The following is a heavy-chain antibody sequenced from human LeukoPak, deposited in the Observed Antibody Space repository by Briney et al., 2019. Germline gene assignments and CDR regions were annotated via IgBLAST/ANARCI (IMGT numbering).Heavy chain of an antibody. D-gene: IGHD6-6*01. CDR3: AGSPYSSSPYNWFDP. CDR2: IYYSGST. Sequence: SETLSLTCTVSGCSISSYYWSWIRQPPGKGLEWIGYIYYSGSTGSNPSLKSRVTISVDTSKNQFSLKLSSVTAADTAVYYCAGSPYSSSPYNWFDPWGQGTLVTVSS. CDR1: GCSISSYY. V-gene: IGHV4-59*08. J-gene: IGHJ5*02.